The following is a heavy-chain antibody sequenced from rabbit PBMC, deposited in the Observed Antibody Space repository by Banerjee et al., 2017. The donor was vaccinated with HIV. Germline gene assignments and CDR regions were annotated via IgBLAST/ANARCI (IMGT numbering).Heavy chain of an antibody. J-gene: IGHJ6*01. CDR3: ARDLAGVTGWNFGL. CDR1: GFDISSYY. V-gene: IGHV1S45*01. Sequence: QEPLKESGGGLVTPGGNLTLTCTASGFDISSYYMCWVRQAPGKGLEWIACINAGSSGNTYVASWAKGRFTISKTSSTTVTLQMTSLTAADTATYFCARDLAGVTGWNFGLWGPGTLVTVS. CDR2: INAGSSGNT. D-gene: IGHD4-1*01.